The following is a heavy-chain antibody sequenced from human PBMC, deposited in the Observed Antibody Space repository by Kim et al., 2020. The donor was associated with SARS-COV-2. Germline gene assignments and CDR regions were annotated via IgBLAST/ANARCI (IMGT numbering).Heavy chain of an antibody. D-gene: IGHD3-9*01. CDR2: MNPNSGNT. CDR3: ARARSAADFDWLPVDY. Sequence: ASVKVSCKASGYTFTSYDINWVRQATGQGLEWMGWMNPNSGNTGYAQKFQGRVTMTRNTSISTAYMELSSLRSEDTAVYYCARARSAADFDWLPVDYWGQGTLVTVSS. CDR1: GYTFTSYD. J-gene: IGHJ4*02. V-gene: IGHV1-8*01.